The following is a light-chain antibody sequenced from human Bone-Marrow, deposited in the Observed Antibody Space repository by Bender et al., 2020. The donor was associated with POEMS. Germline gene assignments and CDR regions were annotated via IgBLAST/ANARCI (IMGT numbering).Light chain of an antibody. CDR1: ASDRGTTP. CDR3: VTRDDTRSGRV. J-gene: IGLJ2*01. V-gene: IGLV1-44*01. CDR2: NSD. Sequence: QSVLTQPPSASASPGQRVTISCSRSASDRGTTPINWYQHLPGTAPKLIIYNSDQRPSGVPDRFSRSMSGTSAPLALHGLNTDDEADYYCVTRDDTRSGRVFGGGTKLTV.